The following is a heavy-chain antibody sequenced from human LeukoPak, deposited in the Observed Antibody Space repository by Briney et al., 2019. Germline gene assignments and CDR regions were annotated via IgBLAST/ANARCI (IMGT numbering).Heavy chain of an antibody. V-gene: IGHV3-30*18. D-gene: IGHD2/OR15-2a*01. Sequence: PGRSLRLSCATSGFTFSSYGMHWVRQAPGKGLEWVAVISYDDGSNKYYADSVKGRFTISRDNSKNTLYLQMNSLRPEDTAVYYCAKGSTFFDSWGLGTLVTVSS. CDR3: AKGSTFFDS. CDR1: GFTFSSYG. CDR2: ISYDDGSNK. J-gene: IGHJ4*02.